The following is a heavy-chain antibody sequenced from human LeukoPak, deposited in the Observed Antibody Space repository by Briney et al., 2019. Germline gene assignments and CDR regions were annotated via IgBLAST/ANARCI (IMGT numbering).Heavy chain of an antibody. CDR1: GCTFSSYA. CDR3: AKAVGYSYGYPDY. Sequence: SGGSLRLSCAASGCTFSSYAMSWVRQAPGKGLEWVSAISGSGGSTYYADSVKGRFTISRDNSKNTLYLQMNSLRAEGTAVYYCAKAVGYSYGYPDYWGQGTLVTVSS. CDR2: ISGSGGST. D-gene: IGHD5-18*01. V-gene: IGHV3-23*01. J-gene: IGHJ4*02.